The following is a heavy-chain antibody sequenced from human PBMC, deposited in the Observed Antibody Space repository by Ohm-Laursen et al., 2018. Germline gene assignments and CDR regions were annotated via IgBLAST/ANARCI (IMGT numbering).Heavy chain of an antibody. J-gene: IGHJ3*02. Sequence: ASVKASCKASGYTFTNYYMHWVRQAPGQGFEWMGILNPTRGGTRTSLSQRFQDRVTMTRDTSASTAYMELSSLRSEDTAVYYCARGYYDSRGSAFEIWGQGTMVTVSS. CDR2: LNPTRGGTRT. CDR3: ARGYYDSRGSAFEI. V-gene: IGHV1-46*01. CDR1: GYTFTNYY. D-gene: IGHD3-22*01.